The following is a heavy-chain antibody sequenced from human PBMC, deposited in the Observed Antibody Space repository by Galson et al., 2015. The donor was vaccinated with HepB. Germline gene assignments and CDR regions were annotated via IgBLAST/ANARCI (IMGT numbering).Heavy chain of an antibody. J-gene: IGHJ4*02. Sequence: SNYTFTDYRINWVRQAPGQGLEWMGWISPYNGNTNYVQKLQGRVTMTTDRTTTTAYMEVRSLRSDDTAVYYCARGHSSGWSFDYWGQGTLVTVSS. D-gene: IGHD6-19*01. V-gene: IGHV1-18*01. CDR2: ISPYNGNT. CDR3: ARGHSSGWSFDY. CDR1: NYTFTDYR.